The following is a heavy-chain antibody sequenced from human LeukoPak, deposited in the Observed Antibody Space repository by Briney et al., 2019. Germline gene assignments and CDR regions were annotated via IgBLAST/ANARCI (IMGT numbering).Heavy chain of an antibody. D-gene: IGHD3-3*01. CDR3: AKCYDFWSGYSS. CDR1: ASTFRSYA. Sequence: GGSLRLSCAASASTFRSYAMSWVRQAPGKGLERVSSISGSGVGTYYADSVKGRFTISRDNSKNTLYLQMNSLRAEDTAVYYCAKCYDFWSGYSSWGQGTLVTVSS. V-gene: IGHV3-23*01. J-gene: IGHJ5*02. CDR2: ISGSGVGT.